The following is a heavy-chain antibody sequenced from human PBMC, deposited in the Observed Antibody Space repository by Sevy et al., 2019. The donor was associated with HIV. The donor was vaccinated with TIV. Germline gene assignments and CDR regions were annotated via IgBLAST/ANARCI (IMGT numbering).Heavy chain of an antibody. CDR1: GFTFSSYA. V-gene: IGHV3-23*01. CDR2: ISGRGDTA. J-gene: IGHJ4*02. CDR3: AKDRRYGDIGLFDY. D-gene: IGHD4-17*01. Sequence: GGSLRLSCGASGFTFSSYAMSWVRQTPGKGLEWVSVISGRGDTAYYADSVKGRFTIFRDNSKNTLYLQMNSLRAEDTAVYYCAKDRRYGDIGLFDYWGQGTLVTVSS.